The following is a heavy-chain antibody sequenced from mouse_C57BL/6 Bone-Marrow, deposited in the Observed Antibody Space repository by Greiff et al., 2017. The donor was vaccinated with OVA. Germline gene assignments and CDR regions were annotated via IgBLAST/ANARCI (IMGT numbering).Heavy chain of an antibody. Sequence: QVQLKESGPGLVAPSQRLSITCTVSGFSLTSYAISWVRQPPGKGLEWLGVIWTGGGTNYNSALKSRLSISKENSKSQVFLKMNSLQTDDTARYYWARHYYGSSHGYFDVWGTGTTVTVSS. J-gene: IGHJ1*03. CDR1: GFSLTSYA. CDR2: IWTGGGT. CDR3: ARHYYGSSHGYFDV. D-gene: IGHD1-1*01. V-gene: IGHV2-9-1*01.